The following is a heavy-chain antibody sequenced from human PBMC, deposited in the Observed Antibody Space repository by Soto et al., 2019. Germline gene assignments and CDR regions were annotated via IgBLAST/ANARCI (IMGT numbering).Heavy chain of an antibody. CDR2: IGGSGGST. V-gene: IGHV3-23*01. Sequence: GGSLRLSCAASGFTFSSYAMTWVRQAPGKGLEWVSAIGGSGGSTYYADSVKGRFTISRDNSKNTLYLQMNSLRAEDTAVYYCAKVSSSWVPLVRVYYYYGMDVWGQGTTVTVSS. CDR1: GFTFSSYA. D-gene: IGHD6-13*01. CDR3: AKVSSSWVPLVRVYYYYGMDV. J-gene: IGHJ6*02.